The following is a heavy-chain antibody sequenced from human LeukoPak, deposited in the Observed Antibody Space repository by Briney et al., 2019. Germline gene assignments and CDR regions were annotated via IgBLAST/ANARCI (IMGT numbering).Heavy chain of an antibody. J-gene: IGHJ4*02. V-gene: IGHV4-59*01. CDR1: GGSISAYF. Sequence: SETLSLTCTVSGGSISAYFWSWIRQPPGKGLEWIAYIYYNGNTNYNPSLKSRATVSVDTSKNQFSLRLNYVTAADTAVYYCGSGQWLVGVFYWGQGTLVTVSS. CDR3: GSGQWLVGVFY. D-gene: IGHD6-19*01. CDR2: IYYNGNT.